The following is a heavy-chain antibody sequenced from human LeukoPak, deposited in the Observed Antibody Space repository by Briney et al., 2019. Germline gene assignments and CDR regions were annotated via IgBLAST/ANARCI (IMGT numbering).Heavy chain of an antibody. D-gene: IGHD2-2*01. J-gene: IGHJ4*02. Sequence: SETLSLTCTVSGGSISSSSYYWGWIRQPPGKGLEWIGEINHSGSTNYNPSLKSRVTISVDTSKNQFSLKLSSVTAADTAVYYCARGRGKYQLLSTYFDYWGQGTLVTVSS. CDR2: INHSGST. CDR3: ARGRGKYQLLSTYFDY. CDR1: GGSISSSSYY. V-gene: IGHV4-39*07.